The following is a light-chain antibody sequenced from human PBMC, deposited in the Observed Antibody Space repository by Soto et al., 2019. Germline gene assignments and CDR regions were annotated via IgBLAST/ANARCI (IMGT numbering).Light chain of an antibody. Sequence: EIVMTQSPATLSVSPGERATLSCRASESVSSKLVWYQKKPGQAPRLLIHDASTRATGIPPRFSGSGSGTEFTLTISSLQSEDFAVYYCQQYNNWPPWTFGQGTKVDIK. V-gene: IGKV3-15*01. J-gene: IGKJ1*01. CDR3: QQYNNWPPWT. CDR2: DAS. CDR1: ESVSSK.